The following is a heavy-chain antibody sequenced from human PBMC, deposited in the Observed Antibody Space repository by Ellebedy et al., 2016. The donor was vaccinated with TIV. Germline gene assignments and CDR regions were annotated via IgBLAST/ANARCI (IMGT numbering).Heavy chain of an antibody. J-gene: IGHJ3*02. V-gene: IGHV3-48*04. D-gene: IGHD7-27*01. Sequence: GGSLRLSCAASGFTFTPYAINWVRQAPGKGLEWLSYISGSSLTIYYADSVKGRFTISRDNAENSLYLQMTSRRAEDTAVYYCARDMAWGNERVNDALDIWGQGTMVIVSP. CDR2: ISGSSLTI. CDR1: GFTFTPYA. CDR3: ARDMAWGNERVNDALDI.